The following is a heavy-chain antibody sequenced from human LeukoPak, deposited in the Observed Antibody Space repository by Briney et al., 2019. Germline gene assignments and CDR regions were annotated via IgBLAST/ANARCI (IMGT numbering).Heavy chain of an antibody. Sequence: GGSLGLSCAASGFIFSDYYMSWIRQAPGKGLEWVSYIESSSSYTSYADSVKGRFTISRDNAKNSLYLQMNSLRAEDTAVYYRARGSYQLLFWGQGTLVTVSS. CDR3: ARGSYQLLF. D-gene: IGHD2-2*01. J-gene: IGHJ4*02. CDR2: IESSSSYT. V-gene: IGHV3-11*06. CDR1: GFIFSDYY.